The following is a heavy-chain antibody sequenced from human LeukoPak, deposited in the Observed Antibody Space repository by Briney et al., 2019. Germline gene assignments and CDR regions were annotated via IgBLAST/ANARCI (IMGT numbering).Heavy chain of an antibody. Sequence: GGSLRLSCATSGFPFSSYAMNWVRQAPGKGLEWVSIIFGSGDTTYYADSVKGRFTVSRDNSKNMLYLQMNNLRPEDTATYYCAKRNTMVRGGPCFDYWGQGLMVTVSS. CDR3: AKRNTMVRGGPCFDY. V-gene: IGHV3-23*01. CDR2: IFGSGDTT. D-gene: IGHD3-10*01. CDR1: GFPFSSYA. J-gene: IGHJ4*02.